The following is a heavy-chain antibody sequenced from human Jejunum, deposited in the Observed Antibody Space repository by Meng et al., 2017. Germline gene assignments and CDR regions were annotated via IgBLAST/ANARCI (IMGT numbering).Heavy chain of an antibody. Sequence: QVKLQQWGAGLLKPSETLSPTCAVYGGSISDYYWTWIRHPPGKGLEGIGGINDNGSTNYNPSLKSRGTISVDTSKSKFYLRVSSVTAADTAVYYCARGNEYSNYGADFWGQGTLVTVSS. D-gene: IGHD4-11*01. CDR2: INDNGST. CDR1: GGSISDYY. J-gene: IGHJ4*02. V-gene: IGHV4-34*01. CDR3: ARGNEYSNYGADF.